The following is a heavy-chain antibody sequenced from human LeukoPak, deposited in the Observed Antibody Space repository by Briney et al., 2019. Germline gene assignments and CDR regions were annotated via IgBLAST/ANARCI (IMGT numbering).Heavy chain of an antibody. CDR1: GVSVSSNSAA. CDR3: ARDFRYCSGGSCYTLFDY. V-gene: IGHV6-1*01. CDR2: TYYRSKWYN. D-gene: IGHD2-15*01. J-gene: IGHJ4*02. Sequence: SQTLSLTCAISGVSVSSNSAAWNWIRQSPSRGLEWLGRTYYRSKWYNDYAESVKSRITINPDTSKNQFSLQLNSVTPEDTAVYYCARDFRYCSGGSCYTLFDYWGQGTLVTVSS.